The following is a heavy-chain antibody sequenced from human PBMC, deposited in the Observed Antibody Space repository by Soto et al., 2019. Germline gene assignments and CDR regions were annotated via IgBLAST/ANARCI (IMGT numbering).Heavy chain of an antibody. CDR2: ISGSGGST. CDR1: GFTFSSYA. D-gene: IGHD6-6*01. CDR3: AKPLYSSSSGYYYGMDV. Sequence: GGSRRLSCAASGFTFSSYAMSWVRQAPGKGLEWVSAISGSGGSTYYADSVKGRFTISRVNSKNTLYLQMNSLRAEDTAVYYCAKPLYSSSSGYYYGMDVWGQGTTVTVSS. J-gene: IGHJ6*02. V-gene: IGHV3-23*01.